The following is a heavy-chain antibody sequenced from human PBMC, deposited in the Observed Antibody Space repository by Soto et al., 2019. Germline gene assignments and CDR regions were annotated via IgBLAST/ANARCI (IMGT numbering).Heavy chain of an antibody. CDR1: GGSFSGYY. D-gene: IGHD3-10*01. J-gene: IGHJ6*02. CDR2: INHSGNT. Sequence: PSETLSLTCAVYGGSFSGYYWSWIRQPPGKGLEWIGEINHSGNTNYNPSLKSRVTISVDTSKNQFSLKMSTVTAADTAVYYCARGAITMVRGVIRGWYYYGMDVWGQGTTVTVSS. V-gene: IGHV4-34*01. CDR3: ARGAITMVRGVIRGWYYYGMDV.